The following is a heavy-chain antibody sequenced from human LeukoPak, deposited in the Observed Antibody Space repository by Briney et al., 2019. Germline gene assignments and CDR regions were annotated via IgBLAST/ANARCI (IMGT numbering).Heavy chain of an antibody. Sequence: ASVKVSCKASGYTFTSYAMHWVRQAPGQRLEWMGWINAGNGNTKYSQKFQGRVTITRDTSASTAYMELSSLRSEDTAVYYCARGSGAADEMFDYWGQGTLVTVSS. CDR3: ARGSGAADEMFDY. CDR2: INAGNGNT. CDR1: GYTFTSYA. D-gene: IGHD6-13*01. V-gene: IGHV1-3*01. J-gene: IGHJ4*02.